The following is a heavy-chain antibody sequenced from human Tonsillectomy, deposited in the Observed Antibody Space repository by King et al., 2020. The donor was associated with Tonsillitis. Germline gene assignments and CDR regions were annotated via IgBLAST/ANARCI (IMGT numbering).Heavy chain of an antibody. D-gene: IGHD6-19*01. Sequence: INWVRQSPGKGLEWFSSISSSSCYIYYADSLKGRFTISSDNAKNALYLQRNSLRAEDTAVYYCARDSGTLAGNFDYWGQGHRVNVSS. V-gene: IGHV3-21*01. J-gene: IGHJ4*02. CDR3: ARDSGTLAGNFDY. CDR2: ISSSSCYI.